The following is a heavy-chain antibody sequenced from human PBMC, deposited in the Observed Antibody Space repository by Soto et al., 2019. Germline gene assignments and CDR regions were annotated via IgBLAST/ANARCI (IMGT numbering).Heavy chain of an antibody. CDR1: GGSFTSNNW. CDR2: IYRTRST. D-gene: IGHD1-7*01. J-gene: IGHJ4*02. CDR3: ASRDPGTSVDY. Sequence: SETLSLTCAVSGGSFTSNNWWTWVRQPPGRGLEWIGEIYRTRSTNYNPSLKSRVTISLDKSENQFSLKVTSLTAADTAVYYCASRDPGTSVDYWGQGTLVTVSS. V-gene: IGHV4-4*02.